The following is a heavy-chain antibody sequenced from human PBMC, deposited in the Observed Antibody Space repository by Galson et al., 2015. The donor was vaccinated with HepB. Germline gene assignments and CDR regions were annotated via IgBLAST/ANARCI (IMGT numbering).Heavy chain of an antibody. CDR2: ISSSGSTI. CDR3: ARDRYSSSWYPYYFDY. CDR1: GFTFSDYY. D-gene: IGHD6-13*01. J-gene: IGHJ4*02. V-gene: IGHV3-11*01. Sequence: SLRLSCAASGFTFSDYYMSWIRQAPGKGLEWVSYISSSGSTIYYADSVKGRFTIPRDNAKNSLYLQMNSLRAEDTAVYYCARDRYSSSWYPYYFDYWGQGTLVTVSS.